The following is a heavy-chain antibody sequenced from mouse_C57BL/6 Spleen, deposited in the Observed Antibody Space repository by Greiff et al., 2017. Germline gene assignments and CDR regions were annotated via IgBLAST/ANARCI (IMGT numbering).Heavy chain of an antibody. V-gene: IGHV1-61*01. Sequence: VQLQQPGAELVRPGSSVKLSCKASGYTFTSYWMDWVKQRPGQGLEWIGNIYPSDSETHYNQKFKDKATLTVDKSSSTAYMQLSSLTSEDSAVYYGAREELTGRGYFDVWGTGTTVTVSS. D-gene: IGHD4-1*01. CDR1: GYTFTSYW. CDR2: IYPSDSET. CDR3: AREELTGRGYFDV. J-gene: IGHJ1*03.